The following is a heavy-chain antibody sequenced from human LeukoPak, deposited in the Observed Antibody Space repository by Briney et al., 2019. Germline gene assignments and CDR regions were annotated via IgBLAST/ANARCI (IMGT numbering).Heavy chain of an antibody. CDR2: IKQDGSEK. J-gene: IGHJ4*02. Sequence: GGSLRLSCATSGFTFSSYWMSWVRQAPGKGLEWVANIKQDGSEKYYVDSVKGRFTISRDNAKNSLYLQTNSLRAEDTAMYYCATTGYSYGYDIDYWGQGTLVTVSS. CDR1: GFTFSSYW. D-gene: IGHD5-18*01. CDR3: ATTGYSYGYDIDY. V-gene: IGHV3-7*01.